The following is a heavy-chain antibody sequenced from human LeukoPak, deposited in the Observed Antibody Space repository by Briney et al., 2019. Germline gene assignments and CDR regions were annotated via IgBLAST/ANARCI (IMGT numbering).Heavy chain of an antibody. Sequence: PSGTLSLTCAVSGGSISSPNWWNWVRQPPGKGLEWIGEIYHSESTNYNPSLKSRVTISIDKSKNQFSLKLNSVTAADTAVYYCARVPGYSVTWAMGYFDYWGQGTLVTVSS. D-gene: IGHD6-13*01. V-gene: IGHV4-4*02. CDR1: GGSISSPNW. J-gene: IGHJ4*02. CDR3: ARVPGYSVTWAMGYFDY. CDR2: IYHSEST.